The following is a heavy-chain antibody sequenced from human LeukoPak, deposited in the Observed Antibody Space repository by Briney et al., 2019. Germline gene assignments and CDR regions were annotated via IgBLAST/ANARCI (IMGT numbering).Heavy chain of an antibody. D-gene: IGHD2-21*02. V-gene: IGHV4-59*08. J-gene: IGHJ4*02. Sequence: SETLSLTCTVSGGSINSYYWSWIRQPPGKGLEWIAYIYYRGSTNYNPSLKSRVTMSIDASKNQFSLKLSSVTAADTAVYYCARYGDNFDYWGQGILVSVSS. CDR2: IYYRGST. CDR1: GGSINSYY. CDR3: ARYGDNFDY.